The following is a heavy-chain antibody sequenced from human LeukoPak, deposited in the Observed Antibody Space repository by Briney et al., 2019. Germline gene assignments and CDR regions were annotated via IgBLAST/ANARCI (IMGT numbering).Heavy chain of an antibody. V-gene: IGHV4-59*08. CDR2: IYYSGST. CDR3: ASHDSSGYSDAFDI. Sequence: PSETPSLTCTVSGGSISSYYWSWIRQPPGKGLEWIGYIYYSGSTNYNPSLKSRVTISVDTSKNQFSLKLSSVTAADTAVYYCASHDSSGYSDAFDIWGQGTMVTVSS. D-gene: IGHD3-22*01. CDR1: GGSISSYY. J-gene: IGHJ3*02.